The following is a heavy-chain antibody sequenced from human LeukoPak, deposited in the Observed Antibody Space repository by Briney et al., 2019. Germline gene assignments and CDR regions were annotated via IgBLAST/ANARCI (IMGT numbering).Heavy chain of an antibody. CDR3: APSGIVPTGYSSGRHYYYGMDV. CDR1: GFTFSSYA. J-gene: IGHJ6*04. D-gene: IGHD6-19*01. V-gene: IGHV3-30*04. Sequence: GGSLRLSCAASGFTFSSYAMHWVRQAPGKGLEWVAVISYDGSNKYYADSVKGRFTISRDNSKSTLYLQMNSLRAEDTAVYYCAPSGIVPTGYSSGRHYYYGMDVWGTGTTVTVSS. CDR2: ISYDGSNK.